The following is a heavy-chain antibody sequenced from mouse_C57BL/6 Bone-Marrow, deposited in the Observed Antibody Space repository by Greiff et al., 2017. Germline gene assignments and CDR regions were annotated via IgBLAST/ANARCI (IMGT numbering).Heavy chain of an antibody. CDR3: SSFEGKYFDF. D-gene: IGHD2-1*01. Sequence: EVQLQQSGAELVRPGASVKLSCTASGFTIKDYYIHWVKQRPEQGLEWIGWIDPEIGDTEYASKFQGKATITSDTSSNTAYLQLSSLTSEDTAVYYCSSFEGKYFDFWGQGTPLTVAS. CDR2: IDPEIGDT. J-gene: IGHJ2*01. CDR1: GFTIKDYY. V-gene: IGHV14-4*01.